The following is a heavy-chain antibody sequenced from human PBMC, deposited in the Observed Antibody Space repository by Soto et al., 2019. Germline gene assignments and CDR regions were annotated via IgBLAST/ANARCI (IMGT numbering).Heavy chain of an antibody. CDR3: AREGIAARPFDY. CDR2: IIPIFGTA. J-gene: IGHJ4*02. Sequence: EASVKVSCKASGGTFSSYAISWVRQAPGQGLEWMGGIIPIFGTANYAQKFQGRVTITADKSTSTAYMELSSLRSEDTAVYYCAREGIAARPFDYWGQGTLVTVSS. CDR1: GGTFSSYA. V-gene: IGHV1-69*06. D-gene: IGHD6-6*01.